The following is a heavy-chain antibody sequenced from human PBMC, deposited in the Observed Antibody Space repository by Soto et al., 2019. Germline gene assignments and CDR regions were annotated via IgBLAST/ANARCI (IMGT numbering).Heavy chain of an antibody. CDR2: IYKSTTT. D-gene: IGHD2-15*01. Sequence: SATLSLTCSVSGDSISTVDYFWAWIRQPPGQALEYIGYIYKSTTTYYNPSFESRVAISLDTSKSQFSLTVTSVTAADTAVYFCARGRYCLTGRCFPNWFDSWGQGTLVTVPS. V-gene: IGHV4-30-4*01. CDR3: ARGRYCLTGRCFPNWFDS. CDR1: GDSISTVDYF. J-gene: IGHJ5*01.